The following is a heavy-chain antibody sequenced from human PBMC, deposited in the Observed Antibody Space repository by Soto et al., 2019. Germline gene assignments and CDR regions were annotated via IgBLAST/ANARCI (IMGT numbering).Heavy chain of an antibody. CDR3: AKFGISSIAAAGTSHYGMDV. CDR2: IIPIFGTA. Sequence: SVKVSCKASGGTFSSYAISWVRQAPGQGLEWMGGIIPIFGTANYAQKFQGRVTITADKSTSTAYMELSSLRSEDTAVYYCAKFGISSIAAAGTSHYGMDVWGQGTTVTVSS. J-gene: IGHJ6*02. CDR1: GGTFSSYA. D-gene: IGHD6-13*01. V-gene: IGHV1-69*06.